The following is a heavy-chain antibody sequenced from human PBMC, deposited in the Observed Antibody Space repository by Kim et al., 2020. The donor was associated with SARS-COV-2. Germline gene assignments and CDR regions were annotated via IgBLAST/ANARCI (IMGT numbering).Heavy chain of an antibody. CDR1: GFNFGGSA. J-gene: IGHJ5*02. CDR2: IKGKINAYAT. D-gene: IGHD3-3*01. CDR3: TREDDMWDGYEAWFDP. Sequence: GGSLRLSCAASGFNFGGSAMHWVRQAPGKGLQWVGRIKGKINAYATVYAASVKGRFTISRDDSKNTAYLQMNSLKTEDTAVYYCTREDDMWDGYEAWFDPWGQGTLVTVSS. V-gene: IGHV3-73*01.